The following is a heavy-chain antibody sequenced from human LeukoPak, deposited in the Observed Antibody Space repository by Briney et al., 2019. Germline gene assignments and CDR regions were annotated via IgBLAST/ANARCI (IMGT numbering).Heavy chain of an antibody. CDR2: INHSGST. D-gene: IGHD5-18*01. CDR3: ARGRYSYGYFDY. CDR1: GVSFSGYY. J-gene: IGHJ4*02. V-gene: IGHV4-34*01. Sequence: KTSETLSLTCAVYGVSFSGYYWSWIRQPSGKGLEWIGEINHSGSTNYNPSLKSRVTISVDTSKNQFSLKLSSVTAADTAVYYCARGRYSYGYFDYWGQGTLVTVSP.